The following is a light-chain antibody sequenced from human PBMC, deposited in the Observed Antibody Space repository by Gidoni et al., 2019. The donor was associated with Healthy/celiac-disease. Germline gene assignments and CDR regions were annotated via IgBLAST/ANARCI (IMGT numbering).Light chain of an antibody. Sequence: EIVMTQSPATMSVSPGERATLSCMASQSGSSNLAWYQQKPGQAPRLLIYGASTRATGIPARFSGSGSVTEFTLTISSLQSEDFAVYYCQQYNNWPPLYTFGQGTKLEIK. J-gene: IGKJ2*01. CDR2: GAS. CDR3: QQYNNWPPLYT. CDR1: QSGSSN. V-gene: IGKV3-15*01.